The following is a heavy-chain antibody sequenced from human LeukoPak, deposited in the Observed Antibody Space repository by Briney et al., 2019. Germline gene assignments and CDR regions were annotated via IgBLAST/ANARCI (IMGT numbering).Heavy chain of an antibody. CDR3: ARPRGYYDSSGYYDS. V-gene: IGHV3-30-3*01. J-gene: IGHJ4*02. CDR1: GFTFSSYA. Sequence: PGGSLRLSCAASGFTFSSYAMHWVRQAPGKGLEWVAVISHDGSNKYYADSVKGRFTISRDNSKNTLYLQMSSLRAEDTAVYYCARPRGYYDSSGYYDSWGQGTLVTVSS. D-gene: IGHD3-22*01. CDR2: ISHDGSNK.